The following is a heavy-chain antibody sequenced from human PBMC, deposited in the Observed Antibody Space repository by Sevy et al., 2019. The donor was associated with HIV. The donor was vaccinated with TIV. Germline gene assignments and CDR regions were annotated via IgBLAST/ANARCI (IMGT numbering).Heavy chain of an antibody. CDR3: AKGGGGHYDPDEIAYYFYYYNMDV. CDR1: GFSFDSYG. CDR2: ISGSRTRT. D-gene: IGHD3-22*01. Sequence: GGSLRLSCAVSGFSFDSYGMTRVRQAPRKGLEWVSAISGSRTRTYYADSVKGRFIISRDNSKNTLDLQMNSLRAEDTAIYFCAKGGGGHYDPDEIAYYFYYYNMDVWGKGTTVTVSS. J-gene: IGHJ6*03. V-gene: IGHV3-23*01.